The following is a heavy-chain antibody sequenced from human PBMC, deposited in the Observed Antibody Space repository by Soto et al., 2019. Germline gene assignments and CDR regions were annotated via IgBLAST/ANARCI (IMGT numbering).Heavy chain of an antibody. CDR3: ARDMGSSWYLGYYYYGMDV. V-gene: IGHV4-34*01. CDR2: INHSGST. D-gene: IGHD6-13*01. CDR1: GGSFSGYY. Sequence: QVQLQQWGAGLLKPSETLSLTCAVYGGSFSGYYWSWIRQPPGKGLEWIGEINHSGSTNYNPSLKSRVTISVDTSKNQFSLKLSSVTAADTAVYYCARDMGSSWYLGYYYYGMDVWGQGTTVTVSS. J-gene: IGHJ6*02.